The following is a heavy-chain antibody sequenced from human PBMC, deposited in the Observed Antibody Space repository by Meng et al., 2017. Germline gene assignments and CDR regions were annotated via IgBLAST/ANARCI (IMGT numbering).Heavy chain of an antibody. D-gene: IGHD6-13*01. Sequence: VQLAEAGGRLVLPGGSLGLSCAASGFTFSSYWMHWVRQAPGKGLVWVSRINSDGSSTSYADSVKGRFTISRDNAKNTLYLQMNSLRAEDTAVYYCAREVAAAGSVFDYWGQGTLVTVSS. CDR2: INSDGSST. V-gene: IGHV3-74*01. J-gene: IGHJ4*02. CDR1: GFTFSSYW. CDR3: AREVAAAGSVFDY.